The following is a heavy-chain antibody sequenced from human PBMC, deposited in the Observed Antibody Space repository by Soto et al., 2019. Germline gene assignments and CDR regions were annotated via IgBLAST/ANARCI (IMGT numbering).Heavy chain of an antibody. CDR2: IYYSGST. V-gene: IGHV4-39*01. D-gene: IGHD3-10*01. J-gene: IGHJ4*02. CDR3: ASLPKITRDMVRGVIMGDDY. CDR1: GGSISSSSYY. Sequence: SETLSLTCTVSGGSISSSSYYWGWIRQPPGKGLEWIGSIYYSGSTYYNPSLKSRVTISVDTSKNQFSLKLSSVTAADTAVYYCASLPKITRDMVRGVIMGDDYWGQGTLVTVSS.